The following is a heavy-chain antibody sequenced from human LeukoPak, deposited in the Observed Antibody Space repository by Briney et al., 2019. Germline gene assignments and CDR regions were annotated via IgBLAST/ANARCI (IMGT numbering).Heavy chain of an antibody. Sequence: GGSLRLPCAASGFPFSTYGMHWVRQAPGRGLEWVAFIWYDGSNKYYADSVKGRFTISRDNSKNTLYLQMNSLRAEDTAVYYCAKDSSPGDYDHIAFDYWGQGTLVTVSS. D-gene: IGHD4-17*01. CDR1: GFPFSTYG. CDR3: AKDSSPGDYDHIAFDY. V-gene: IGHV3-30*02. J-gene: IGHJ4*02. CDR2: IWYDGSNK.